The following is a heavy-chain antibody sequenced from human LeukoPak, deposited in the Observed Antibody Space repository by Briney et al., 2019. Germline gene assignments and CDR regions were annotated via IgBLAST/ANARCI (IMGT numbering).Heavy chain of an antibody. V-gene: IGHV3-11*04. D-gene: IGHD5-24*01. J-gene: IGHJ4*02. CDR2: ISSSGSTI. CDR1: GFTFSDYY. Sequence: GGSLTLLCAACGFTFSDYYMSWLRQAPGRGLEWVSYISSSGSTIYYADSVKGRFTISRDTSKHTLYLQMNSLRAEATAVYYCGRVGDGYNDSYWGQGTLVTVSS. CDR3: GRVGDGYNDSY.